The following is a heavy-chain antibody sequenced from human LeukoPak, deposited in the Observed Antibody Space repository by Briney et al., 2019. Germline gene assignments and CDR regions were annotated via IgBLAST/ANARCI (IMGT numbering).Heavy chain of an antibody. J-gene: IGHJ4*02. Sequence: PGGSLRLSCAASGFTFSSYGMHWVRQAPGKGLEWVAVISYDGSNKYYADSVKGRFTIPRDNSKNTLYLQMNSLRAEDTAVYYCASEVLWFGEWGTPFDYWGQGTLVTVSS. CDR2: ISYDGSNK. D-gene: IGHD3-10*01. V-gene: IGHV3-30*03. CDR3: ASEVLWFGEWGTPFDY. CDR1: GFTFSSYG.